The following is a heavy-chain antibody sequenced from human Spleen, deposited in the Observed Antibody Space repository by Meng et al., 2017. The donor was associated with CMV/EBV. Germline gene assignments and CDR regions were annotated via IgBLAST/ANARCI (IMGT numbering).Heavy chain of an antibody. CDR1: RLTLSNYA. V-gene: IGHV3-30*04. J-gene: IGHJ4*02. D-gene: IGHD5-12*01. Sequence: CTASRLTLSNYAMTWVRQAPGKGLEWVALISYDGTNKYYTDSVKGRFIISRDNSKNTLYLQMNSLRPEDMAVYYCARVDNGYDLPFDYWGQGTLVTVSS. CDR3: ARVDNGYDLPFDY. CDR2: ISYDGTNK.